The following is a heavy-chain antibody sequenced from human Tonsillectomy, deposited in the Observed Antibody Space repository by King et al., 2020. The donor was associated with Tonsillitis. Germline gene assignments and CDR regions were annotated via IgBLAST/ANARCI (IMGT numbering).Heavy chain of an antibody. CDR1: GFTFSNAW. CDR3: TATTVTTHYYYYYYGMDV. Sequence: VQLVESGGGLVKPGGSLRLSCAASGFTFSNAWMSWVRQAPGKGLEWVGRIKSKTDGGTTDYAAPVKGRFTISRDDSKNTLYLQMNSMKTEDTAVYYCTATTVTTHYYYYYYGMDVWGQGTTVTVSS. CDR2: IKSKTDGGTT. V-gene: IGHV3-15*01. D-gene: IGHD4-17*01. J-gene: IGHJ6*02.